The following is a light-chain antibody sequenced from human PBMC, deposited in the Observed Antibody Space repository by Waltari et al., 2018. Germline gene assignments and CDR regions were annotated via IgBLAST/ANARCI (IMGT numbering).Light chain of an antibody. J-gene: IGLJ3*02. V-gene: IGLV2-11*01. Sequence: QSALTQPRSVSGSPGQSVTISCTGTNSDVGNYHYVSWYQQHPGKAPKLMIYDVNKRPAGVTDPFSGSKSGKTASLTISGLQAEDEGYYDCCSHAGSYTWVFGGGTKVTVL. CDR1: NSDVGNYHY. CDR3: CSHAGSYTWV. CDR2: DVN.